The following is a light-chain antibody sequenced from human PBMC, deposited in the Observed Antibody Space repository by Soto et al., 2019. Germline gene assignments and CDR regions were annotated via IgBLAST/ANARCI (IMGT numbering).Light chain of an antibody. CDR3: AAWDDSLNGVI. CDR1: SSNIGSHT. J-gene: IGLJ2*01. Sequence: QSVLTQPPSASGTPGQRITISCSGSSSNIGSHTVNWHQQVPGTAPKLLIYSNNERPSGVPDRFSGSKSGTSASLAISGLQSGDEADYYCAAWDDSLNGVIFDGGTQLTVL. CDR2: SNN. V-gene: IGLV1-44*01.